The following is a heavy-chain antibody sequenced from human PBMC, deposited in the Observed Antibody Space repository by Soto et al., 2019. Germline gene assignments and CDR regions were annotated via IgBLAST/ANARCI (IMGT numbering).Heavy chain of an antibody. V-gene: IGHV4-39*01. J-gene: IGHJ4*02. Sequence: QLQLQESGPGLVTPSETLSLTCTVSGGSICSSDYHWGWIRQPPGKGLEWIGAIYYGGSAYYNPSLKSRVTMSVDTSKNQLSLKLSSVTATDTAVFYCVRHVTTGTYRGFLDYWGQGTLVTVSS. CDR3: VRHVTTGTYRGFLDY. CDR2: IYYGGSA. D-gene: IGHD3-16*02. CDR1: GGSICSSDYH.